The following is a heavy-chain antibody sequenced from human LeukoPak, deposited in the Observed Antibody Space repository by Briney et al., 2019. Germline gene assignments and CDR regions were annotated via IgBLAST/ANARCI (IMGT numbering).Heavy chain of an antibody. D-gene: IGHD6-13*01. Sequence: GGSLRLSCAASGFTFSSYSMNWVRRAPGKGLEWVSSISSSSSYIYYADSVKGRFTISRDNAKNSLYLQMDSLRAEDTAVYYCARVITGYSSSWSREDYWGQGTLVTVSS. CDR3: ARVITGYSSSWSREDY. CDR2: ISSSSSYI. J-gene: IGHJ4*02. CDR1: GFTFSSYS. V-gene: IGHV3-21*01.